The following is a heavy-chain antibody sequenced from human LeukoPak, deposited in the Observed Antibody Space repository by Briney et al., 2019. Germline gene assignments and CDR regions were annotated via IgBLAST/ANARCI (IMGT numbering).Heavy chain of an antibody. CDR2: IIPILGIA. CDR1: GGTFSSYA. D-gene: IGHD3-22*01. Sequence: SVKVPCKASGGTFSSYAISWVRQAPGQGLEWMGRIIPILGIANYAQKFQGRVTITADKSTSTAYMELSSLRSEDTAVYYCARSSGYSQYYFDYWGQGTLVTVSS. J-gene: IGHJ4*02. CDR3: ARSSGYSQYYFDY. V-gene: IGHV1-69*04.